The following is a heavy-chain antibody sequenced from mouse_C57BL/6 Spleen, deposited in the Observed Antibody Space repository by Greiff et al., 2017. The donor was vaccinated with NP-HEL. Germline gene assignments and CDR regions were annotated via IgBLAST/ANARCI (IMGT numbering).Heavy chain of an antibody. J-gene: IGHJ1*03. V-gene: IGHV1-81*01. CDR2: IYPRSGNT. CDR3: ARLLGYFEV. Sequence: QVQLQQSGAELARPGASVKLSCKASGYTFTSYGISWVKQRTGQGLEWIGEIYPRSGNTYYNEKFKGKATLPADKSSSTAYMELRSLTSEDSAVYFCARLLGYFEVWGTETTVTVSS. D-gene: IGHD4-1*01. CDR1: GYTFTSYG.